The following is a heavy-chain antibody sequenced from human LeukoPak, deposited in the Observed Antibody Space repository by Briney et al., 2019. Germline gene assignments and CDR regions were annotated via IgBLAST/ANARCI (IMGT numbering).Heavy chain of an antibody. Sequence: SGKLSCNAAGATFSSYAISMERQAPGQGLELMGGVITIFGTTNYAQKVQVKVRITADESTSTTYMELSSLRSEDTGVYYGARVQTVRSIVVVPAAMGADYYYGMDVWGKGPTVTVSS. D-gene: IGHD2-2*01. V-gene: IGHV1-69*13. CDR1: GATFSSYA. J-gene: IGHJ6*04. CDR3: ARVQTVRSIVVVPAAMGADYYYGMDV. CDR2: VITIFGTT.